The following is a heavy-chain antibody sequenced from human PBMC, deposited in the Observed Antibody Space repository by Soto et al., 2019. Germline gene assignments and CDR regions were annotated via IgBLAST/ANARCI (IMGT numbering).Heavy chain of an antibody. Sequence: GSLRLSCAASGFTFSSYWMSWVRQAPGKGLEWVANIKQDGSEKYYVDSVKGRFTISRDNAKNSLYLQMNSLRAEDTAVYYCARVYSSSWWPNYYYYYGMDVWGQGTTVTVSS. V-gene: IGHV3-7*01. J-gene: IGHJ6*02. CDR3: ARVYSSSWWPNYYYYYGMDV. CDR2: IKQDGSEK. D-gene: IGHD6-13*01. CDR1: GFTFSSYW.